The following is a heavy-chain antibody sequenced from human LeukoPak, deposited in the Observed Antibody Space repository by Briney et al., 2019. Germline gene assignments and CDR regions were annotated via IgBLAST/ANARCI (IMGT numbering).Heavy chain of an antibody. Sequence: PSETLSLTCAVSGGSISSSNWWSWVRQPPGKGLEWIGEIYHSGSTNYNPSLKSRVTISVDTSKNQFSLKLSSVTAADTAVYYCARDSYGRGSSGAFDIWGQGTMVTVSS. J-gene: IGHJ3*02. CDR1: GGSISSSNW. CDR2: IYHSGST. CDR3: ARDSYGRGSSGAFDI. V-gene: IGHV4-4*02. D-gene: IGHD6-6*01.